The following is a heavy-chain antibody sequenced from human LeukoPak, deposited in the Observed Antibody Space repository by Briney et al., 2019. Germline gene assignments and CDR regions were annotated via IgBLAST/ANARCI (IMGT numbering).Heavy chain of an antibody. CDR2: ISSSGILI. CDR1: GFTFSNYE. Sequence: GGSLRLSCAASGFTFSNYEMNWVRQAPGMGLEWVSFISSSGILIYYVDSVKGRFTISRDNGKNSLFLQMDSLRVEDTAVYYCAKVSGSGWHFDHWGQGTLVTVSS. J-gene: IGHJ4*02. V-gene: IGHV3-48*03. CDR3: AKVSGSGWHFDH. D-gene: IGHD6-19*01.